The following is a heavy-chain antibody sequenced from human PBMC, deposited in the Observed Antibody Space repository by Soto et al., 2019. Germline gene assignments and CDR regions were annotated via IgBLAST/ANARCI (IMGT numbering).Heavy chain of an antibody. J-gene: IGHJ5*02. Sequence: QVQLQESGPGLVKPSETLTLTCTVSGGSISNGGYHWTWIRLSPGKGLEWIGYVYHTGPADYNPSLKGRLSISVDPSMNQFSLNPNSLTAADRALYYCTRERGLGASVVRGARWFDPWGQGIMVTVSS. V-gene: IGHV4-31*03. D-gene: IGHD3-10*01. CDR2: VYHTGPA. CDR1: GGSISNGGYH. CDR3: TRERGLGASVVRGARWFDP.